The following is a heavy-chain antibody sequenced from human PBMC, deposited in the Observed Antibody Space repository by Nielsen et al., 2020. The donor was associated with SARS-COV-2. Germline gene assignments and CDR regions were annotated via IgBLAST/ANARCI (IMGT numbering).Heavy chain of an antibody. CDR2: IIPIFGTA. V-gene: IGHV1-69*06. Sequence: SVKVSCKASGYTFTSYGISWVRQAPGQGLEWMGWIIPIFGTANYAQKFQGRVTITADKSTSTAYMELSSLRSEDTAVYYCARDRDDYGDPEGYYYYGMDVWGQGTTVTVSS. CDR3: ARDRDDYGDPEGYYYYGMDV. J-gene: IGHJ6*02. D-gene: IGHD4-17*01. CDR1: GYTFTSYG.